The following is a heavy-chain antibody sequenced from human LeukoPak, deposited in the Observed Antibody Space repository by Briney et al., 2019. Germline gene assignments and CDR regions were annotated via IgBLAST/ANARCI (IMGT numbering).Heavy chain of an antibody. J-gene: IGHJ4*02. CDR3: ARVSGDSSGYYNY. CDR2: IYYSGST. D-gene: IGHD3-22*01. Sequence: PSGTLSLTCTVSGGYISSYYWSWIRQPPGKGLEWIGYIYYSGSTNYNPSLKSRVTISVDTSKNQFSLKLSSVTAADTAVYYCARVSGDSSGYYNYWRQGTLVTVSS. CDR1: GGYISSYY. V-gene: IGHV4-59*01.